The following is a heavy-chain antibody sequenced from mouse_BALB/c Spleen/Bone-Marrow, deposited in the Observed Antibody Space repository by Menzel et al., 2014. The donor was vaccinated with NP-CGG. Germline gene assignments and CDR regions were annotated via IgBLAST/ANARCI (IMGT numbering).Heavy chain of an antibody. Sequence: VQLQQSGPELVKPGASVRISCKASGYTFTSYYIHWVKQRPGQGLEWIGWIYPGNVNTKYNEKFKGKATLTADKSSSTAYMQLSSLTSEDSAVYFCARWGNYGDYAMDYWGQGTLGTVSS. D-gene: IGHD2-1*01. CDR3: ARWGNYGDYAMDY. CDR1: GYTFTSYY. CDR2: IYPGNVNT. V-gene: IGHV1S56*01. J-gene: IGHJ4*01.